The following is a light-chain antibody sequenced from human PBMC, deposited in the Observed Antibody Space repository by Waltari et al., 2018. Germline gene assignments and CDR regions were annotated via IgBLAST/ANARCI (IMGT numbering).Light chain of an antibody. V-gene: IGLV2-14*03. CDR3: SSYTSSNTLV. CDR2: DVT. J-gene: IGLJ2*01. CDR1: SSDVGGYNY. Sequence: QSALTQPASVSGSPGQSITVSCTGSSSDVGGYNYVSWYQQHPGKAPKLMLYDVTHRPSGFSSRFSGSKSGNTASLAISGLQAEDEADYYCSSYTSSNTLVFGGGTKLTVL.